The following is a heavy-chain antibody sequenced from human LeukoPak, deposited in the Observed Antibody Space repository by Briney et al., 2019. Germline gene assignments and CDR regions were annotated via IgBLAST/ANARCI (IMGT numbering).Heavy chain of an antibody. J-gene: IGHJ4*02. D-gene: IGHD1-26*01. Sequence: SETLSLTCTVSGGSISSSSYYWGWIRQPPGKGLEWIGSIYYSGSPYYNPSLESRVTISVDTSKNQFSLNLSSVTVADTAVYYCARHSGGTYYTPLNNWGQGTLVTVSS. V-gene: IGHV4-39*01. CDR3: ARHSGGTYYTPLNN. CDR2: IYYSGSP. CDR1: GGSISSSSYY.